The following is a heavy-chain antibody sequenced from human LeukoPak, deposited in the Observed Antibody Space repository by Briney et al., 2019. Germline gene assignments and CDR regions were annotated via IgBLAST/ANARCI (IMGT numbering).Heavy chain of an antibody. CDR2: IIPIFGTA. D-gene: IGHD1-26*01. CDR3: AQRGSYGSQAGGPFDY. V-gene: IGHV1-69*05. J-gene: IGHJ4*02. CDR1: GDTFTSYA. Sequence: ASVKVSCKASGDTFTSYAISWVRQAPGQGLEWMGGIIPIFGTANYAQKFQGRVTITTDESTSTAYMELSSLRSEATAVYYCAQRGSYGSQAGGPFDYWGQGTLVTVSS.